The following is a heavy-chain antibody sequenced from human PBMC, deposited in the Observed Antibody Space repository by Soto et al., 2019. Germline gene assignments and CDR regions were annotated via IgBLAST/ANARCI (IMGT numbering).Heavy chain of an antibody. CDR1: GGTFSSYT. V-gene: IGHV1-69*02. CDR2: IIPILGIA. J-gene: IGHJ6*02. D-gene: IGHD2-15*01. CDR3: ARGDCSGGSCYSKRYYYYGMDV. Sequence: VASVKVSCKASGGTFSSYTISWVRQAPGQGLEWMGRIIPILGIANYAQKFQGRVTITADKSTSTAYMELSSLRSEDTAVYYCARGDCSGGSCYSKRYYYYGMDVWG.